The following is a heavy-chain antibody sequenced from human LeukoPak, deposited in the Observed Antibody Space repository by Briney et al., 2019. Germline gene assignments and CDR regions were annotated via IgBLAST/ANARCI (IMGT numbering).Heavy chain of an antibody. CDR1: GFTFSSYG. CDR3: AKDVRRYYDSSGPLDY. Sequence: PGRSLRLSCEASGFTFSSYGMHWVRQAPGKGLEWVAVISYDGSNKYYADSVKGRFTISRDNSKNTLYLQMNSLRAEDTAVYYCAKDVRRYYDSSGPLDYWGQGTLVTVSS. J-gene: IGHJ4*02. D-gene: IGHD3-22*01. CDR2: ISYDGSNK. V-gene: IGHV3-30*18.